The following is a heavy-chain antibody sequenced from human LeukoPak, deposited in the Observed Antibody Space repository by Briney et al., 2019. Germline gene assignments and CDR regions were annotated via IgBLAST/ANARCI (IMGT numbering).Heavy chain of an antibody. CDR2: ISGYNGNT. Sequence: ASVKVSCKASGYTFTSYGVSWVRQAPGQGPEWMGWISGYNGNTNYAQKLHGRVTMTTDTSTSTAYMELRSLRSDDTAVYYCARVGDDYSNFYYYYYMDVWGKGTTVTVSS. CDR1: GYTFTSYG. CDR3: ARVGDDYSNFYYYYYMDV. D-gene: IGHD4-11*01. V-gene: IGHV1-18*01. J-gene: IGHJ6*03.